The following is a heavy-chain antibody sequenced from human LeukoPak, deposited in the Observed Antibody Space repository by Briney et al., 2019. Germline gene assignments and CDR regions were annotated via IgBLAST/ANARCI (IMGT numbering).Heavy chain of an antibody. CDR1: GFSFSNFV. CDR2: ISYDGSLK. CDR3: AKKNSFGSGAGDPLDV. V-gene: IGHV3-30*18. J-gene: IGHJ3*01. D-gene: IGHD3-10*01. Sequence: GGSLRLSCVGSGFSFSNFVMHWVRQAPGKGLEWMAVISYDGSLKYYLDSVKGRFTMSRDNSKNTLYLQMDSLRVEDTAIYYCAKKNSFGSGAGDPLDVWGHGTLVTVSS.